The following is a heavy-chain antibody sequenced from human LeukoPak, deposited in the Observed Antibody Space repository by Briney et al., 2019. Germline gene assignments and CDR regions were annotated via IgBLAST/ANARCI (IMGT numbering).Heavy chain of an antibody. Sequence: GGSLRLSCAASGFTFSSYRMNWVRQAPGKGLEWVSILYHGGSTYYADSVKGRFTISRDNSKNTLYLQMNSLRAEDTAVYYCARDRGYYDILTGYGSASAFDIWGQGTMVTVSS. J-gene: IGHJ3*02. D-gene: IGHD3-9*01. CDR3: ARDRGYYDILTGYGSASAFDI. V-gene: IGHV3-66*01. CDR2: LYHGGST. CDR1: GFTFSSYR.